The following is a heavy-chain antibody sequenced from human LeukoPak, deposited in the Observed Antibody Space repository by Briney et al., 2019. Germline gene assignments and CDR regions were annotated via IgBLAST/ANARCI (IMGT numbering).Heavy chain of an antibody. CDR2: ISGSGDST. Sequence: GGSLRLSCAASGFTFTRYAMSWVRQAPGEGLEWVSAISGSGDSTYYADSVKGRFTISRDNSKNTLYLQMNSLRAEDTAVYYCAKDYTMILVVNPFDYWGQGTLVTVSS. CDR1: GFTFTRYA. J-gene: IGHJ4*02. D-gene: IGHD3-22*01. CDR3: AKDYTMILVVNPFDY. V-gene: IGHV3-23*01.